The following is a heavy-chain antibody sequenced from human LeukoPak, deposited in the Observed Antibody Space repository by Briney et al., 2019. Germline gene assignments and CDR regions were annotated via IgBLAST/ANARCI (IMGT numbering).Heavy chain of an antibody. CDR1: GFTFSIYS. D-gene: IGHD3-10*01. V-gene: IGHV3-21*01. J-gene: IGHJ4*02. Sequence: GGSLRLSCAASGFTFSIYSMNWVRQAPGKGLEWVSSISSSSSYIYYADSGKGRFTISRDNAKNSLYLQMNSLRAEDTAVYYCARGLWFGESHFDYWGQGTLVTVSS. CDR3: ARGLWFGESHFDY. CDR2: ISSSSSYI.